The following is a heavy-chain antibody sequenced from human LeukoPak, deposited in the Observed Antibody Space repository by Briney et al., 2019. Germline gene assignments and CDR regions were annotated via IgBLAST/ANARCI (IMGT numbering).Heavy chain of an antibody. CDR3: ARRGYCTSGTCEYFDS. V-gene: IGHV5-51*01. D-gene: IGHD2-8*01. CDR2: IYPGDSDT. CDR1: AYSFTNYW. J-gene: IGHJ4*02. Sequence: GESLLISCKGSAYSFTNYWIGCVLQLPAKGLEWLGMIYPGDSDTRYSPSFQGQVTISADKSINTAYLQWSSLKASDSAMYYCARRGYCTSGTCEYFDSWGQGTLVTVSS.